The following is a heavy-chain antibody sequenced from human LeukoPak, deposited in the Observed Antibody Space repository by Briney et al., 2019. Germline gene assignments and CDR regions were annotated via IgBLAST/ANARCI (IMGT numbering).Heavy chain of an antibody. CDR1: GFTFSNYW. D-gene: IGHD2-2*01. CDR3: ARSRLCTSCEGDYMDV. J-gene: IGHJ6*03. V-gene: IGHV3-7*01. Sequence: GGSLKLSCAASGFTFSNYWMTWVRQAPGKGLEWVANIKHDGSEDYYLDSVKGRFTISRDNAKSSMWLQMNSLRDVDTAVYYCARSRLCTSCEGDYMDVWGKGTTVTISS. CDR2: IKHDGSED.